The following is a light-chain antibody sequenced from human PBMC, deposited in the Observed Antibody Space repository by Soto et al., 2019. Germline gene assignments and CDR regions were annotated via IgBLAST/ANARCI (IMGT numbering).Light chain of an antibody. CDR3: AAWDDSLSGRL. J-gene: IGLJ2*01. Sequence: QAVVTQPPSASGTPGQRVTISCSGSSSNIGTNSVYWYQQFPGTAPKLLIYGSNQRSSGVPDRFSGSKSGTSASLAISGLRSEDEADYYCAAWDDSLSGRLFGGGTKLTVL. CDR1: SSNIGTNS. V-gene: IGLV1-47*01. CDR2: GSN.